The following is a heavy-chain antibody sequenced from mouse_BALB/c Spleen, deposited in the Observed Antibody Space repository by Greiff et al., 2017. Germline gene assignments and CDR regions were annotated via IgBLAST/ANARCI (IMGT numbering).Heavy chain of an antibody. CDR1: GYTFTSYY. Sequence: QVQLQQSGPELVKPGASVRISCKASGYTFTSYYIHWVKQRPGQGLEWIGWIYPGNVNTKYNEKFKGKATLTADKSSSTAYMQLSSLTSEDSAVYFCARREREAYYRYDGAMDYWGQGTSVTVSS. CDR3: ARREREAYYRYDGAMDY. J-gene: IGHJ4*01. CDR2: IYPGNVNT. D-gene: IGHD2-14*01. V-gene: IGHV1S56*01.